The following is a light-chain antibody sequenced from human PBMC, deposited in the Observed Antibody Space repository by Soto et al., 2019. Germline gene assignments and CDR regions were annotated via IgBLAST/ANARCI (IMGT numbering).Light chain of an antibody. CDR1: QSVSSSY. CDR3: HQRQSWPRT. V-gene: IGKV3D-15*01. J-gene: IGKJ1*01. CDR2: GAS. Sequence: EIVMTQSPATLSVSPGGRATLSCRASQSVSSSYLAWYQQKPGQAPRLLVYGASSRAAGIPARFSASGTGTDFTLTISDVQPEDFAVYYCHQRQSWPRTFGQGTKVDIK.